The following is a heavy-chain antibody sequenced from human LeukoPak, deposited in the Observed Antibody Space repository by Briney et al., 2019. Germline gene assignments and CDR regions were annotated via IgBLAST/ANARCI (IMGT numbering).Heavy chain of an antibody. CDR2: ISSSGSTI. CDR1: GFTFSDYY. CDR3: ASGAKNYDSSGYYDQYDY. V-gene: IGHV3-11*04. J-gene: IGHJ4*02. Sequence: PGGSLRLXCAASGFTFSDYYMSWIRQAPGKGLEWVSYISSSGSTIYYADSVNGRFTISRDNAKNSLYLQMNSVRAEDTAVYYCASGAKNYDSSGYYDQYDYWGQGTLVTVSS. D-gene: IGHD3-22*01.